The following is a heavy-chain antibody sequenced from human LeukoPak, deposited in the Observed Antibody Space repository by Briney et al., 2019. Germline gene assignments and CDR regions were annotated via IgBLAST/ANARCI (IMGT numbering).Heavy chain of an antibody. CDR1: GYTFTSYD. CDR3: ARGPSRRGYSGYDFPYYFDY. Sequence: GASVKVSCKASGYTFTSYDINWVRQATGQGLEWMGWMNPNSGNTGYAQKFQGRVTMTRNTSISTAYMELSSLRSEDTAVYYCARGPSRRGYSGYDFPYYFDYWGQGTLVTVSS. CDR2: MNPNSGNT. J-gene: IGHJ4*02. V-gene: IGHV1-8*01. D-gene: IGHD5-12*01.